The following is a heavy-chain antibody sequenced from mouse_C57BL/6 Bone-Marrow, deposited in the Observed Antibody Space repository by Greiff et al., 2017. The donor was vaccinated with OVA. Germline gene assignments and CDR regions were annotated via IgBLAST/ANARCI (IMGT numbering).Heavy chain of an antibody. V-gene: IGHV1-15*01. D-gene: IGHD2-12*01. CDR2: IDPETGGT. Sequence: QVQLQQSGAELVRPGASVTLSCKASGYTFTDYEMHWVKQTPVHGLEWIGAIDPETGGTAYNQKFKGKAILTADKSSSTAYMELRSLTSEDSAVYYCTSSGGYYSLFYWGQGTLVTVSA. J-gene: IGHJ3*01. CDR1: GYTFTDYE. CDR3: TSSGGYYSLFY.